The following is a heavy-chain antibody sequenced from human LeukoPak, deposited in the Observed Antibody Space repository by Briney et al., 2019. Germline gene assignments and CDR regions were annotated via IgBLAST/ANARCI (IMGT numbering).Heavy chain of an antibody. CDR2: IYSGGST. D-gene: IGHD5-18*01. CDR3: ARLRSSYGFDY. J-gene: IGHJ4*02. V-gene: IGHV3-53*01. CDR1: GFTFSNAW. Sequence: GGSLRLSCAASGFTFSNAWMSWVRQAPGKGLEWVSVIYSGGSTYYADSVKGRFTISRDNSKNTLYLQMNSLRAEDTAVYYCARLRSSYGFDYWGQGTLVTVSS.